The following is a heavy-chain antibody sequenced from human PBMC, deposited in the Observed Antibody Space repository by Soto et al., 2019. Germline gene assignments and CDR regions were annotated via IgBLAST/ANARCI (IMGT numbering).Heavy chain of an antibody. V-gene: IGHV3-23*01. D-gene: IGHD3-10*01. CDR3: VKNSGWFNT. CDR1: GFTFGTTD. J-gene: IGHJ5*02. CDR2: IDGSGGIT. Sequence: QFLQSGGGLVQPGGSLTLSCAASGFTFGTTDMSWVRQAPGEGLEWVSTIDGSGGITYYADSVNGRFTISRDNSRNPVYLQMNNRKGDDTALYYCVKNSGWFNTWCQGALVTVSS.